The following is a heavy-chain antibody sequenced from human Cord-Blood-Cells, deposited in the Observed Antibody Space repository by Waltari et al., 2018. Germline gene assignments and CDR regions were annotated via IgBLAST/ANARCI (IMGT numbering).Heavy chain of an antibody. Sequence: QVQLQQWGAGLLKPSETLSLTCAVYGGSFSGYYWSWIRQPPGKGLEWIGEINHSGSTNDTPSLKGRVTMSVDTSKNQFSRKLSSVTAADTAVYYCASGPPSSYYDPNWFDPWGQGTLVTVSS. CDR1: GGSFSGYY. CDR2: INHSGST. V-gene: IGHV4-34*01. CDR3: ASGPPSSYYDPNWFDP. J-gene: IGHJ5*02. D-gene: IGHD3-3*01.